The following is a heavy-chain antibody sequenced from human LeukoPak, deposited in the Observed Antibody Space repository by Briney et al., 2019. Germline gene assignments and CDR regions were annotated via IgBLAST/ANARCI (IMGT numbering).Heavy chain of an antibody. D-gene: IGHD3-9*01. CDR3: ARPTGRCFDL. Sequence: GGSLRLSCAASGFTFSDSWMHWVRQAPGKGLIWVSHINTDGSSTRYADSVKGRFTISRDNAKNTLYLQMNSLRAEDTAVYYCARPTGRCFDLWGRGTLVTVSS. CDR1: GFTFSDSW. J-gene: IGHJ2*01. V-gene: IGHV3-74*01. CDR2: INTDGSST.